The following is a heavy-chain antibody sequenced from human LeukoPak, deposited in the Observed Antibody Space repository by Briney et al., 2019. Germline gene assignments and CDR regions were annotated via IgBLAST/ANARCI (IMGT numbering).Heavy chain of an antibody. Sequence: SETLSLTCTVSGGSISSYYWGWIRQPAGKGLEWIGRIYTSGSTNYNPSLKSRVTMSVDTSKNQFSLKLSSVTAADTAVYYCARGLDYGGNYGMDVWGQGTTVTVSS. D-gene: IGHD4-23*01. CDR2: IYTSGST. V-gene: IGHV4-4*07. J-gene: IGHJ6*02. CDR1: GGSISSYY. CDR3: ARGLDYGGNYGMDV.